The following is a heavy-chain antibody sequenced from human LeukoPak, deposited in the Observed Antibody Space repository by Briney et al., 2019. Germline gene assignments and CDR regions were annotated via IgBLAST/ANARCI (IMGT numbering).Heavy chain of an antibody. CDR1: GGSFSGYY. V-gene: IGHV4-34*01. D-gene: IGHD5-12*01. J-gene: IGHJ3*02. CDR2: VHHSGST. CDR3: ARHSRSGYSGYENAFDI. Sequence: PSETLSLTCAVYGGSFSGYYWSWIRQPPGKGLEWIGEVHHSGSTNYNPSLQSRVTISVDTSKNQFSLRLSSVTAADTAVYYCARHSRSGYSGYENAFDIWGQGTMVTVSS.